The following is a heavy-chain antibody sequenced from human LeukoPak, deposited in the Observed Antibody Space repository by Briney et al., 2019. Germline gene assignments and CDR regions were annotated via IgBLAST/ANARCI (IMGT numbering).Heavy chain of an antibody. Sequence: GGSLRLSCAASGFTFSDYYMSWIRQAPGKGLEWVSYISSSSSYTNYADSVKGRFTISRDNAKNSLYLQMNSLRAEDTAVYYCARGRSDCSGGSCYSEHAFDIWGQGTMVTVSS. CDR1: GFTFSDYY. CDR3: ARGRSDCSGGSCYSEHAFDI. CDR2: ISSSSSYT. D-gene: IGHD2-15*01. J-gene: IGHJ3*02. V-gene: IGHV3-11*05.